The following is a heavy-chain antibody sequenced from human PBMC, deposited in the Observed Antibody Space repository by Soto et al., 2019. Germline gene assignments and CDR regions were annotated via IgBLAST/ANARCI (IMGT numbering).Heavy chain of an antibody. D-gene: IGHD5-12*01. Sequence: ASETLSLTCAVSGGSISSGGYSWSWIRQPPGKGLEWIGYIYHSGSTYYNPSLKSRVTISVDRSKNQFSLKLSSVTAADTAVYYCARDSGDGYNFIDIWGQGTMVTVSS. CDR2: IYHSGST. CDR1: GGSISSGGYS. J-gene: IGHJ3*02. V-gene: IGHV4-30-2*01. CDR3: ARDSGDGYNFIDI.